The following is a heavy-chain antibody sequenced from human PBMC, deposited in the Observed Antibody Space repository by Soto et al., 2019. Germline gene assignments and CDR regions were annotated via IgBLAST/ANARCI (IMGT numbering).Heavy chain of an antibody. CDR3: ARDGKWIQPSDNAFDI. Sequence: GGSLRLSCAASGFTFSSYAMHWVRQAPGKGLEWVAVISYDGSNKYYADSVKGRFTISRDNSKNTLYLQMNSLRAEDTAVYYCARDGKWIQPSDNAFDIWGQGTMVTVSS. J-gene: IGHJ3*02. D-gene: IGHD5-18*01. CDR1: GFTFSSYA. V-gene: IGHV3-30-3*01. CDR2: ISYDGSNK.